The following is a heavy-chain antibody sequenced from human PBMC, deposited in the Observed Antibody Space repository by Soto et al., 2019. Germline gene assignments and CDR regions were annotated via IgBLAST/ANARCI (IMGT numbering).Heavy chain of an antibody. V-gene: IGHV4-34*01. Sequence: SETLSLTCAVYGGSFSGYYWGWIRQPPGKGLEWIGEINHSGSTNYNPSLKSRVTISVDTSKNQFSLKLSSVTAADTAVYYCARGSSSSWYFSWFDPWGQGTLVTVSS. CDR3: ARGSSSSWYFSWFDP. D-gene: IGHD6-13*01. CDR2: INHSGST. CDR1: GGSFSGYY. J-gene: IGHJ5*02.